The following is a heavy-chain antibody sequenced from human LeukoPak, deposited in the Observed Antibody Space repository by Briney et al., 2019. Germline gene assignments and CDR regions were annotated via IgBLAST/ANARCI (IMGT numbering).Heavy chain of an antibody. Sequence: RWASVKVSCKASGYTFTSYGISWVRQAPGQGLEWMGWISAYNGNTNYAQKLQGRVTMTTDTSTSTAYMELRSLRSDDTAVYYCAIFVVVTASPDAFDIWGQGTMVTVSS. CDR1: GYTFTSYG. CDR2: ISAYNGNT. V-gene: IGHV1-18*01. D-gene: IGHD2-21*02. J-gene: IGHJ3*02. CDR3: AIFVVVTASPDAFDI.